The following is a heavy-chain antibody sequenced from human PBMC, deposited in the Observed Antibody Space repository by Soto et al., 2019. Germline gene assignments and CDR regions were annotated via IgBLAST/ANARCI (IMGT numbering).Heavy chain of an antibody. D-gene: IGHD2-2*01. V-gene: IGHV3-23*01. Sequence: LRLSCAASGFTFTTSAMSWVRQAPGKGLEWVSAISASGVSTYYADSVKGRFTISRDNSKNTLYLQMSSLRAEDTAVYYCVKDLYCSSTSCYPNYYYYYGMDVWGQGTTVTVSS. CDR3: VKDLYCSSTSCYPNYYYYYGMDV. J-gene: IGHJ6*02. CDR2: ISASGVST. CDR1: GFTFTTSA.